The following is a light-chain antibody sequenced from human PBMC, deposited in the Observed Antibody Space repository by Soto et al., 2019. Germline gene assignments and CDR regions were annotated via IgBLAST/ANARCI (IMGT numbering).Light chain of an antibody. Sequence: EIVMTQSPATLSVSPGERATLSCRASQSVSSNLAWYQQKPGQAPRLLIYGASTMPTGIPARFSGSGSGTEFTLTLSSLQSEDFAVYYCQQYNNWPPRAWTFGQGTKVEIK. V-gene: IGKV3-15*01. J-gene: IGKJ1*01. CDR3: QQYNNWPPRAWT. CDR1: QSVSSN. CDR2: GAS.